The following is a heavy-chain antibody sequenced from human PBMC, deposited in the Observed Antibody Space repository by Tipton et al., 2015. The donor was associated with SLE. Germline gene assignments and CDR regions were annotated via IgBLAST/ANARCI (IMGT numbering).Heavy chain of an antibody. D-gene: IGHD3-16*01. V-gene: IGHV4-4*08. CDR1: GDSITDQY. Sequence: TLSLTCIVSGDSITDQYWVWIRQPPGRGLEWMGYIYKTGITSYDPSLKSRVTISVDTSKNQFSLKLKSVTAADTAVYYCASLRGSLYVDYSYYYMDVWGKGTTVTVSS. J-gene: IGHJ6*03. CDR2: IYKTGIT. CDR3: ASLRGSLYVDYSYYYMDV.